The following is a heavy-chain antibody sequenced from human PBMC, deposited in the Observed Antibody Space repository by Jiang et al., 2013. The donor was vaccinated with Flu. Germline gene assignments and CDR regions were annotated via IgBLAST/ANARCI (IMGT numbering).Heavy chain of an antibody. CDR1: GDSVSSNSAA. CDR2: TYYRSKWYN. V-gene: IGHV6-1*01. J-gene: IGHJ6*02. Sequence: QTLSLTCAISGDSVSSNSAAWNWIRQSPSRGLEWLGRTYYRSKWYNDYAVSVKSRITINPDTSKNQFSLQLNSVTPEDTAVYYCARDKRGVTIFGGRYYYGMDVWGQGTTVTVSS. D-gene: IGHD3-3*01. CDR3: ARDKRGVTIFGGRYYYGMDV.